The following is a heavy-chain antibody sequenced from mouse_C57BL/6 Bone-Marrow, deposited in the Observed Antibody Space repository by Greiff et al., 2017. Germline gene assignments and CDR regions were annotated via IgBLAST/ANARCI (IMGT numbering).Heavy chain of an antibody. V-gene: IGHV1-69*01. J-gene: IGHJ2*01. CDR3: ARESNYGSSYDFDY. CDR1: GYTFTSYW. CDR2: IDPSDSYT. Sequence: QVQLQQPGAELVMPGASVKLSCKASGYTFTSYWMHWVKQRPGQGLEWSGEIDPSDSYTNYNQKFKGKSTLTVDKSSSTAYMQLSSLTSEDSAVYYCARESNYGSSYDFDYWGQGTTLTVSS. D-gene: IGHD1-1*01.